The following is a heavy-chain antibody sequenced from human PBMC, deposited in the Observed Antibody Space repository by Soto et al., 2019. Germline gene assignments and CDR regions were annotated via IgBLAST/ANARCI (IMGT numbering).Heavy chain of an antibody. J-gene: IGHJ6*02. V-gene: IGHV1-69*01. D-gene: IGHD3-16*01. CDR3: ARDGGASSGMDV. CDR2: IIPISAPA. CDR1: GGTFNSYG. Sequence: QVQLVQSGVEVKKPGSSVKVSCKASGGTFNSYGIRWVRQAPGQGLEWMGGIIPISAPANHAQKFQGRVTITADESTNTVYMELSSLRYEDTAVYYRARDGGASSGMDVWGQGTTVIVSS.